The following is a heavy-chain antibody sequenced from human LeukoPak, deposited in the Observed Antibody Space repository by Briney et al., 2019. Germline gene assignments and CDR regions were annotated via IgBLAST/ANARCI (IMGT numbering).Heavy chain of an antibody. V-gene: IGHV3-9*01. CDR1: GFTFDDYA. D-gene: IGHD3-22*01. CDR2: ISWNSGSI. Sequence: PGGSLRLSCAASGFTFDDYAMHWVRQAPGKGLEWVSGISWNSGSIGYADSVKGRFTISRDNAKNSLYLQMNSLRAEDTALYYCAKGGITMIVVAFDLWGRGTLVTVSS. J-gene: IGHJ2*01. CDR3: AKGGITMIVVAFDL.